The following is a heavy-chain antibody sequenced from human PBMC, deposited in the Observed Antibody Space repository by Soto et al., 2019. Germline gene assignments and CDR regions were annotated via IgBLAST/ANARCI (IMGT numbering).Heavy chain of an antibody. CDR3: ARDTSHGVTVGGLDS. V-gene: IGHV3-23*01. CDR2: ISPNGQGI. CDR1: GFTVTSNG. Sequence: GGSLRLSCGVSGFTVTSNGVSWVRQAPGKGLEWVSAISPNGQGIWYADSVKGRFTISRDNAKNSLYLEMNDLRDEDTAVYYCARDTSHGVTVGGLDSWGQGTLVTVSS. J-gene: IGHJ4*02. D-gene: IGHD3-16*01.